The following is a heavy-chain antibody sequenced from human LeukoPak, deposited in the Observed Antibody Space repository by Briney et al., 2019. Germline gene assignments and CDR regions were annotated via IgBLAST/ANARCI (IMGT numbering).Heavy chain of an antibody. J-gene: IGHJ4*02. CDR1: GFTFSSYA. V-gene: IGHV3-7*01. CDR2: IKQDGSEK. Sequence: GGSLRLSCAASGFTFSSYAMSWVRQAPGKGLEWVANIKQDGSEKYYVDSVKGRFTISRDNAKNSLYLQMNSLRAEDTAVYYCARDGGDGYNLDYWGQGTLVTVSS. D-gene: IGHD5-12*01. CDR3: ARDGGDGYNLDY.